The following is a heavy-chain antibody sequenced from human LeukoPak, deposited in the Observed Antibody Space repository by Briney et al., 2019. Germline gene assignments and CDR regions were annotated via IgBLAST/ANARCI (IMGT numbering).Heavy chain of an antibody. D-gene: IGHD3-22*01. CDR2: ISSSGSTI. V-gene: IGHV3-11*01. CDR3: ARETDDSSGYYLDY. Sequence: PGGSLRLSCAASGFTFSDYYMSWIRQAPGKGLEWVSYISSSGSTIYYADSVKGRFTISRDNAKNLLYLQMNSLRAEDTAVYYCARETDDSSGYYLDYWGQGTLVTVSS. J-gene: IGHJ4*02. CDR1: GFTFSDYY.